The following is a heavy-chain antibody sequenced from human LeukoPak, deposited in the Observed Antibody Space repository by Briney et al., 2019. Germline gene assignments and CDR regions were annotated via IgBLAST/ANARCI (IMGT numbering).Heavy chain of an antibody. CDR3: ARVRGAMDAFDI. J-gene: IGHJ3*02. D-gene: IGHD3-10*01. Sequence: GGSLRLSCAASGFTLDDYGMSWVRQAPGKGLEWVSGINWNGGSTGYADSVKGRFTISTDNAKNSLYLQMNSLRAEDTALYYCARVRGAMDAFDIWGQGTMVTVSS. V-gene: IGHV3-20*04. CDR2: INWNGGST. CDR1: GFTLDDYG.